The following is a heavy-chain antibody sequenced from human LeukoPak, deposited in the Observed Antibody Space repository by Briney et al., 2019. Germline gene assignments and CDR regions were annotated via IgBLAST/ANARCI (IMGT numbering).Heavy chain of an antibody. V-gene: IGHV4-34*01. J-gene: IGHJ6*03. CDR3: ARRGWHYYYMDV. Sequence: SETLSLTCAVYGGSFSGYYWSWIRQPPGKGLEWIGEINHSGSTNYNPSLKSRVTISVDTSKNQFSLKLSSVTAADTAVYYCARRGWHYYYMDVWGKGTTVTIPS. CDR1: GGSFSGYY. D-gene: IGHD3-10*01. CDR2: INHSGST.